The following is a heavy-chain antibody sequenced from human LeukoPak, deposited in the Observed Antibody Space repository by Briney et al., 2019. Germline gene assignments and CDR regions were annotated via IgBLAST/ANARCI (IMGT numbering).Heavy chain of an antibody. J-gene: IGHJ4*02. V-gene: IGHV3-23*01. CDR2: ISGSGGST. D-gene: IGHD2-8*01. CDR3: AKDRDKYCTNGVCYTKVVDY. CDR1: GFTFSSYA. Sequence: PGGSLRLSCAASGFTFSSYAMSWVRQAPGKGLEWVSAISGSGGSTYYADSVKGRFTISRDNSKNTLYLQMNSLRAEDTAVYYCAKDRDKYCTNGVCYTKVVDYWGQGTLVTVSS.